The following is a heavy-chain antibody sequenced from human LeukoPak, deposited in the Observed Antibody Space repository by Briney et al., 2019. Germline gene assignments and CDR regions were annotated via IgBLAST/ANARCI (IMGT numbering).Heavy chain of an antibody. Sequence: GGSLRLSCAASGFPFSSYAMYWVRQAPGKGLVWVARIHGDGDNISYADSVRGRFTISRDNAKDTLHLHVDSLRPEDTAVYYCARAQVGAPTDLWGQGTLVTVSS. CDR1: GFPFSSYA. V-gene: IGHV3-74*01. J-gene: IGHJ5*02. D-gene: IGHD1-26*01. CDR3: ARAQVGAPTDL. CDR2: IHGDGDNI.